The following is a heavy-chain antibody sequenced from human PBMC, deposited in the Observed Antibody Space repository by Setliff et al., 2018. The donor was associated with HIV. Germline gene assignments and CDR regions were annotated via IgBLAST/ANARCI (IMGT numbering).Heavy chain of an antibody. CDR1: GGSVSTGNYY. D-gene: IGHD3-22*01. J-gene: IGHJ4*02. CDR2: IFYSGST. V-gene: IGHV4-61*01. CDR3: VRDDNYFDTTGYYPYFDY. Sequence: SETLSLTCTVSGGSVSTGNYYWNWIRLPPGKGLEWIGYIFYSGSTNYNPSLKSRVTISVDTSKNQFSLKLSSVTAADTAMYYCVRDDNYFDTTGYYPYFDYWGQGTQVTVSS.